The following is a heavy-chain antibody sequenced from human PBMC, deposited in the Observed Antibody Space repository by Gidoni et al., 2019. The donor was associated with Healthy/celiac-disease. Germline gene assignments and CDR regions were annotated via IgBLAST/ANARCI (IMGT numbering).Heavy chain of an antibody. CDR3: ARHHTPAVAGLGWFDP. CDR2: IYYSGST. V-gene: IGHV4-39*01. D-gene: IGHD6-19*01. Sequence: QLQLQESGPGLVKPSETLSLTCTVPGCSISSSSYYWGWIRQPPGKGLEWIGSIYYSGSTYYNPSLKSRVTISVDTSKNQFSLKLSSVTAADTAVYYCARHHTPAVAGLGWFDPWGQGTLVTVSS. J-gene: IGHJ5*02. CDR1: GCSISSSSYY.